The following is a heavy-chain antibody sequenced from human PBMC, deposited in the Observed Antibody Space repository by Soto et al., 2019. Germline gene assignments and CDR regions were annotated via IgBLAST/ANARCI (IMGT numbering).Heavy chain of an antibody. V-gene: IGHV4-30-4*01. J-gene: IGHJ6*02. CDR2: IYYSGST. D-gene: IGHD3-10*01. Sequence: SEMLSLTCTVCGGSIRRGGYFWGWIRQPPGKGLDWIGYIYYSGSTYYNPSLKSRVTISVDTSKNQFSLKLSSVTAADTAVYYCARDLDTITMVRGVMNYGMDVWGQGTTVTVSS. CDR3: ARDLDTITMVRGVMNYGMDV. CDR1: GGSIRRGGYF.